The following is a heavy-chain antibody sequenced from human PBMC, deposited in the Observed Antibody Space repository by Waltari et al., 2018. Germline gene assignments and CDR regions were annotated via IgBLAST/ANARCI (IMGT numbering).Heavy chain of an antibody. CDR2: INHSGST. J-gene: IGHJ6*02. Sequence: QVQLQQWGAGLLKPSETLSLTCAVYGGSFSGYYWSWIRQPPGKGLEWIGEINHSGSTNYNPSLKSRVTISVDTSKNQFSLKLSAVTAADTAVYYCARGGIAAAATHYYYGMDVWGQGTTVTVSS. CDR1: GGSFSGYY. D-gene: IGHD6-13*01. V-gene: IGHV4-34*01. CDR3: ARGGIAAAATHYYYGMDV.